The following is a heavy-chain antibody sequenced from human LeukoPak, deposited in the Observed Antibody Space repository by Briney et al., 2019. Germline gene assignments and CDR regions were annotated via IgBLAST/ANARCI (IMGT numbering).Heavy chain of an antibody. J-gene: IGHJ4*02. CDR2: IIPILGIA. Sequence: SGKVSCKASGGTFSSYAISLVRQAPGQGLEWMGRIIPILGIANYAQKFQGRVTITADKSTSTAYMELSSLRSEDTAVYYCARQENSGYDPRPFDYWGQGTLVTVSS. CDR1: GGTFSSYA. D-gene: IGHD5-12*01. CDR3: ARQENSGYDPRPFDY. V-gene: IGHV1-69*04.